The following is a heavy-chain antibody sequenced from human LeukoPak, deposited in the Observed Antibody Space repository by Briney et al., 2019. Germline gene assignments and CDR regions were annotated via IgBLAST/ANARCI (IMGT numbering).Heavy chain of an antibody. D-gene: IGHD6-19*01. CDR1: GFTFSSYS. CDR3: ARDPMVIAVA. J-gene: IGHJ5*02. V-gene: IGHV3-66*01. CDR2: IYSGGSI. Sequence: GGSLRLSCAASGFTFSSYSMNWVRQAPGKGLEWVSLIYSGGSIYYADSVKGRFTISRDNSKNTLYLQMNSLRAEDTAVYYCARDPMVIAVAWGQGTLVTVSS.